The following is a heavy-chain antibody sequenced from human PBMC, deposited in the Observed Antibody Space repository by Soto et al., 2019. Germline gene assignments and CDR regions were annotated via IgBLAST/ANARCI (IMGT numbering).Heavy chain of an antibody. CDR2: IYYSGST. D-gene: IGHD5-18*01. CDR1: GGSISSGGYY. Sequence: QVQLQESGPGLVKPSQTLSLTCTVSGGSISSGGYYWSWIRQHPGKGLEWIGYIYYSGSTYYNPCLKSRVNISADTSKNQFSLKLSSVTAADTAVYYCARSGYSYGPNPLLYWGQGTLVTVSS. J-gene: IGHJ4*02. V-gene: IGHV4-31*03. CDR3: ARSGYSYGPNPLLY.